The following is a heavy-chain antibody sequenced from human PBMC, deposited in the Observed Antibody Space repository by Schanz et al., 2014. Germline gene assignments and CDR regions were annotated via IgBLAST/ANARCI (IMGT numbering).Heavy chain of an antibody. CDR3: ARLPVGYGSGIWDV. J-gene: IGHJ6*02. V-gene: IGHV3-7*01. D-gene: IGHD3-10*01. CDR1: GFTLSSYA. CDR2: IKQDGSEK. Sequence: VQLVESGGGVVQPGRSLRLSCAAYGFTLSSYAMHWVRQAPGKGLEWVANIKQDGSEKYYVDAVKGRFTISRDNAKNSMYLHMKSLRGEDTAVYYCARLPVGYGSGIWDVWGQGTSVTVSS.